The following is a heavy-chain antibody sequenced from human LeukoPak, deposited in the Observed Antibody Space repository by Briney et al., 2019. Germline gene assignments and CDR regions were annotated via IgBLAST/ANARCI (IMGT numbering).Heavy chain of an antibody. J-gene: IGHJ4*02. CDR3: ARGAMVRGVTRYYYFDY. V-gene: IGHV1-46*01. D-gene: IGHD3-10*01. CDR1: GYTFTSYY. CDR2: INPSGGST. Sequence: ASVKVSCKASGYTFTSYYMHWVRQAPGQGLEWMGIINPSGGSTSYAQKFQGRVTITRDTSTSTVYMELSSLRSEDTAVYYCARGAMVRGVTRYYYFDYWGQGTLVTVSS.